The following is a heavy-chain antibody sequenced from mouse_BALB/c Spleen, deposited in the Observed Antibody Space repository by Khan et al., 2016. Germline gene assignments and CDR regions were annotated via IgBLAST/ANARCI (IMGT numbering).Heavy chain of an antibody. V-gene: IGHV1-7*01. J-gene: IGHJ1*01. CDR3: ARWTGTRRYFEV. CDR1: GYTFTSYW. D-gene: IGHD3-3*01. Sequence: QVQLQQSGAELAKPGASVKMSCKASGYTFTSYWMHWVKQRPGQGLEWIGYINPSTGYPESNQKFKDTAQLTAAKSSSTAYMQLSSLTSEDSAVYYWARWTGTRRYFEVWGAGTTVTVSS. CDR2: INPSTGYP.